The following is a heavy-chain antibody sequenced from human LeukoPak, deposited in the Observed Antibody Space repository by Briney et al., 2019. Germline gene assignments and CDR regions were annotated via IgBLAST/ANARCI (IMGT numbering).Heavy chain of an antibody. Sequence: ASVKVSCKASGYTFTSYGISWVRQAPGQGLEWMGWISAYNGNTNYAQKLQGRVTMTTDTSTSTAYMELRSLRSDDTAVYYCARDVTYYYDSSGYYSPFDYWGQGTLVTVSS. D-gene: IGHD3-22*01. J-gene: IGHJ4*02. V-gene: IGHV1-18*01. CDR3: ARDVTYYYDSSGYYSPFDY. CDR2: ISAYNGNT. CDR1: GYTFTSYG.